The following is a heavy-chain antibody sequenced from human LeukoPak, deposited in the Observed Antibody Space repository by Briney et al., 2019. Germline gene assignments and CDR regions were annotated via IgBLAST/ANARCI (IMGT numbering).Heavy chain of an antibody. CDR3: AREGGSYQESIDY. CDR1: GFTFSRYS. D-gene: IGHD1-26*01. V-gene: IGHV3-48*01. Sequence: GGSLRLSCAASGFTFSRYSMNWVRQAPGKGLEWVSYISTSGNIIYDADSVKGRFTISRDNAKNSLYLQMNGLRAEDTAVYYCAREGGSYQESIDYWGQGTLVTVSS. J-gene: IGHJ4*02. CDR2: ISTSGNII.